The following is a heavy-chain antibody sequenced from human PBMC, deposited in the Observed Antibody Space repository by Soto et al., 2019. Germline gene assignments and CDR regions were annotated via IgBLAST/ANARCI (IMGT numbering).Heavy chain of an antibody. CDR1: GFTFSSYA. J-gene: IGHJ4*02. CDR2: ISGSGGST. V-gene: IGHV3-23*01. D-gene: IGHD3-22*01. CDR3: AKESQPTYYYDSSGPRPCDY. Sequence: GGSLRLSCAASGFTFSSYAMSWVRQAPGKGLEWVSAISGSGGSTYYADSVKGRFTISRANSKNTLYLQMNSLRAEDTAVYYCAKESQPTYYYDSSGPRPCDYWGQGTLVTVSS.